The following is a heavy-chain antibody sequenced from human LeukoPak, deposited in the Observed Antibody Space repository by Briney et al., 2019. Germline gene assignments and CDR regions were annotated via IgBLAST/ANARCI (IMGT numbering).Heavy chain of an antibody. CDR1: GYTFTSYA. V-gene: IGHV7-4-1*02. CDR2: INTNTGNP. Sequence: ASVKVSCKASGYTFTSYAMNWVRQAPGQGLEWMEWINTNTGNPTYAQGFTGRFVFSLDTSVSTAYLQISSLKAEDTAVYYCARGGYSYGNNWFDPWGQGTLVTVSS. CDR3: ARGGYSYGNNWFDP. D-gene: IGHD5-18*01. J-gene: IGHJ5*02.